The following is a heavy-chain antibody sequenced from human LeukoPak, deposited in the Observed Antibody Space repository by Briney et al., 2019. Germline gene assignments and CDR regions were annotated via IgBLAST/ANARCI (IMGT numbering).Heavy chain of an antibody. CDR3: ARSITMIRGVPITGTHDWFDP. CDR1: GYTFNKYG. D-gene: IGHD3-10*01. J-gene: IGHJ5*02. V-gene: IGHV1-18*01. Sequence: GAAVKVSCKASGYTFNKYGICWVRQAPGQGLGWMGWTNAYNGKTNNTQKFQARVTMTTDTSTTTDYMYLRSLGPDDTAIYYCARSITMIRGVPITGTHDWFDPWGQGTLVIVSS. CDR2: TNAYNGKT.